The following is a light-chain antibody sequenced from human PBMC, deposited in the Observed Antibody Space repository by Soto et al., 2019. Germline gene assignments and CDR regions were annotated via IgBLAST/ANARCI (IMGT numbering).Light chain of an antibody. CDR1: QNIGKY. Sequence: DIQMTQSPSSLSASVGDRVTITCRASQNIGKYLNWYQQKVGKAPKALISAASRLQSGVPSRFSGSGSDTDFTLTINRLQPEDFATYFCQQSFAAPFTFGPGTTVDI. J-gene: IGKJ3*01. CDR2: AAS. CDR3: QQSFAAPFT. V-gene: IGKV1-39*01.